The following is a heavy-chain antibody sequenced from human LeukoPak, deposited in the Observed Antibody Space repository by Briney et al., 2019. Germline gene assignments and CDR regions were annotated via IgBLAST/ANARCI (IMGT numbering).Heavy chain of an antibody. Sequence: PSETLSLTCAVSGDSISTSNSYWGWIRRPPGKGLEWVGSIYYSGNTYYNPSLKSRVTISVDTSKNQFSLNLTSVTAADTAVYYCARQTGVGLFILPGGQGTLVTVSS. CDR3: ARQTGVGLFILP. CDR1: GDSISTSNSY. D-gene: IGHD3-3*01. CDR2: IYYSGNT. V-gene: IGHV4-39*01. J-gene: IGHJ4*02.